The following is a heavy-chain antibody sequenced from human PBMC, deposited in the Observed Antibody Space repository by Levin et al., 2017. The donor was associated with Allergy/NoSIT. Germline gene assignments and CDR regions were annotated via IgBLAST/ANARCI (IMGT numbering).Heavy chain of an antibody. CDR3: ARTMTTVANWFDP. CDR2: IYPGDSDT. V-gene: IGHV5-51*01. CDR1: GYSFTSYW. Sequence: PGESLKISCQGSGYSFTSYWIGWVRQMPGKGLEWMGIIYPGDSDTRYSPSFQGQVTISADKSISTAYLQWSSLKASDTAMYYCARTMTTVANWFDPWGQGTLVTVSS. J-gene: IGHJ5*02. D-gene: IGHD4-23*01.